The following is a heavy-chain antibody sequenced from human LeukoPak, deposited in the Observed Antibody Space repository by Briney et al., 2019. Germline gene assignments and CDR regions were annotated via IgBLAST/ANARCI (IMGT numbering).Heavy chain of an antibody. CDR1: RFTFSSYG. J-gene: IGHJ4*02. V-gene: IGHV3-30*02. CDR3: ASGTTDIVVVPATLRNYYFDY. D-gene: IGHD2-2*01. CDR2: IRYDGSNK. Sequence: PGGSLRLSCAASRFTFSSYGMHWVRQAPGKGLEWVAFIRYDGSNKYYADSVKGRFTISGDNSKNTLYLQMNSLRAEDTAVYYCASGTTDIVVVPATLRNYYFDYWGQGTLVTVSS.